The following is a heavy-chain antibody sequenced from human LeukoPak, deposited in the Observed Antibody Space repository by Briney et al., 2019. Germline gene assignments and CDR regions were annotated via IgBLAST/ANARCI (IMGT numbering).Heavy chain of an antibody. D-gene: IGHD4-23*01. J-gene: IGHJ4*02. Sequence: PGGSLRLSCAASGFTFSSYAMSWVRQAPGKGLDWVSAISGSGGSTYSADSVKGRFTISRDNSKNTLYLQMNSLRAEDTAVYYCAKDVSDYGGISGLDYWGQGTLVTVSS. V-gene: IGHV3-23*01. CDR2: ISGSGGST. CDR3: AKDVSDYGGISGLDY. CDR1: GFTFSSYA.